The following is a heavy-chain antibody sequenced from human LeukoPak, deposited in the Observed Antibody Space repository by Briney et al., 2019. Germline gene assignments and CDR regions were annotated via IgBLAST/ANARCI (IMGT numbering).Heavy chain of an antibody. V-gene: IGHV3-74*01. J-gene: IGHJ4*02. CDR3: ARGRWIYYGSGSYYY. CDR2: INSDGSST. Sequence: GGSLRLSCAASGFTFSSYWTHWVRQAPGKGLVWVSRINSDGSSTSYADSVKGRFTISRDNAKNTLYLQMNSLRAEDTAVYYCARGRWIYYGSGSYYYWGQGTLVTVSS. D-gene: IGHD3-10*01. CDR1: GFTFSSYW.